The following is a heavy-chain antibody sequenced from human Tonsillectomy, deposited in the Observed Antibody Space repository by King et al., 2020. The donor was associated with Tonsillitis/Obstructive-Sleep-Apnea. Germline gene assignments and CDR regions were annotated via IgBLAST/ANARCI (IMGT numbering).Heavy chain of an antibody. D-gene: IGHD3-10*01. Sequence: VQLVESGGGVVQPGRSLRLSCAASGFTFSSYGMHWVRQAPGKGLEWVAVISYDGSNKYYADSVKGRFTISRDNSKNTLYLQMNSLRAEDTAVYYCAKGYYYGSGATFSFGYWGQGTLVTVSS. V-gene: IGHV3-30*18. CDR2: ISYDGSNK. CDR3: AKGYYYGSGATFSFGY. J-gene: IGHJ4*02. CDR1: GFTFSSYG.